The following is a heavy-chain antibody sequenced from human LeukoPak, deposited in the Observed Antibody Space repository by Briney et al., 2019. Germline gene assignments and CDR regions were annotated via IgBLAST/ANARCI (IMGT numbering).Heavy chain of an antibody. Sequence: ASVKVSCKAPGYSFTGYYMHWVRQAPGQGLEWMGWINPNGGGTNYAQKFQGRVTMTRDTSISTAYMELSRLRSDDTAVYYCARVRYRLAETYIDYWGQGTLVTVSS. J-gene: IGHJ4*02. V-gene: IGHV1-2*02. CDR2: INPNGGGT. CDR1: GYSFTGYY. CDR3: ARVRYRLAETYIDY. D-gene: IGHD3-16*01.